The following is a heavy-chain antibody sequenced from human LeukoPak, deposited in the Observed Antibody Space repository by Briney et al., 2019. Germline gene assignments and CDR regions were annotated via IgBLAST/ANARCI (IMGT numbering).Heavy chain of an antibody. CDR2: IKHDGTET. Sequence: HPGXSLRLSCAASEFIFRNDGMIWVRQAPGKGLEWVANIKHDGTETNYVDSVKGRFTISRDNAKKSLYLQMNSLRAEDSAVYYCATDRDGYRKNWYRFHYWGQGTRVAVSS. CDR3: ATDRDGYRKNWYRFHY. J-gene: IGHJ4*02. V-gene: IGHV3-7*04. CDR1: EFIFRNDG. D-gene: IGHD5-24*01.